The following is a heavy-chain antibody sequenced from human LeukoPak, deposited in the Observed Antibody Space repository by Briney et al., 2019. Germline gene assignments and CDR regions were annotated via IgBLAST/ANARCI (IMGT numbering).Heavy chain of an antibody. V-gene: IGHV3-7*01. CDR2: IKQDGSEK. CDR3: AKDGAGYYYDSSGFDY. CDR1: GFTFSSYW. Sequence: GGSLRLSCAASGFTFSSYWMSWVRQAPGKGLEWVANIKQDGSEKYYVDSVKGRFTISRDNAKNSLYLQMNSLRAEDTAVYYCAKDGAGYYYDSSGFDYWGQGTLVTVSS. D-gene: IGHD3-22*01. J-gene: IGHJ4*02.